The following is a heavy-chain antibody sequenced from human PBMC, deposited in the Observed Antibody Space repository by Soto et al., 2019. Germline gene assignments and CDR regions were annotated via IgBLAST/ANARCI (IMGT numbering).Heavy chain of an antibody. J-gene: IGHJ4*02. CDR1: GGSISSYY. Sequence: TSETLSLTCTVSGGSISSYYWSWIRQPPGKGLEWIGYIYYSGSTNYNPSLKSRVTISVDTSKNQFSLKLSSVTAADTAVYYCAREGTPIDYWGQGTLVTVSS. V-gene: IGHV4-59*12. CDR3: AREGTPIDY. CDR2: IYYSGST. D-gene: IGHD2-15*01.